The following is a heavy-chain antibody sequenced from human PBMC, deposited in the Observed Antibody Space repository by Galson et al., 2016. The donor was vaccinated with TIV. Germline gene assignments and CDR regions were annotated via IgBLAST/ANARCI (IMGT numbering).Heavy chain of an antibody. CDR1: GGTFSNFV. Sequence: VKVSCKASGGTFSNFVISWVRPAPGQGLEWMGSINPIFGTANYAQKFQGRVTITADTSTSTIYMELSSLRSEDTAVYYCARGRGYYFGSGSSYFDYWGQGSLVTVSS. J-gene: IGHJ4*02. D-gene: IGHD3-10*01. V-gene: IGHV1-69*06. CDR2: INPIFGTA. CDR3: ARGRGYYFGSGSSYFDY.